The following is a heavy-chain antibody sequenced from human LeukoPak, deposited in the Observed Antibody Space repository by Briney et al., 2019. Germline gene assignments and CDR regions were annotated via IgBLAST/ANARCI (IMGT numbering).Heavy chain of an antibody. V-gene: IGHV5-51*01. CDR3: ARNLVGATPVGDFDY. CDR2: IYTGGSAG. CDR1: EYCSSSYL. Sequence: GESLMISWKASEYCSSSYLNGWGRPMPGRVVEWGGIIYTGGSAGRAQPSFRGQVTISADKTISTAFLQWSSLNESDPAIYYWARNLVGATPVGDFDYWGPGTLVTVSS. D-gene: IGHD1-26*01. J-gene: IGHJ4*02.